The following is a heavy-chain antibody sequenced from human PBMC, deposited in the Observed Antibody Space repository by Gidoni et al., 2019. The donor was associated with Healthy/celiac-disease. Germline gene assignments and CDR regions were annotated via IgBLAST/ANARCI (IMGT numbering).Heavy chain of an antibody. V-gene: IGHV4-39*07. CDR3: AGGGGPYCSGGSCPFDY. D-gene: IGHD2-15*01. J-gene: IGHJ4*02. CDR1: GGSISSSSYY. Sequence: QLQLQESGPGLVKPSETLSLTCTVSGGSISSSSYYWGWIRQPPGKGLEWIGSIYYSGSTYYNPSLKSLVTISVDTSKNQFSLKLSSVTAADTAVYYWAGGGGPYCSGGSCPFDYWGQGTLVTVSS. CDR2: IYYSGST.